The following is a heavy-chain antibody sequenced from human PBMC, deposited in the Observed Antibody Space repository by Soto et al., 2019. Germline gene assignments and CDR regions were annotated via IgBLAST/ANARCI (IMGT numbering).Heavy chain of an antibody. J-gene: IGHJ6*02. D-gene: IGHD3-10*01. CDR3: ASHDGSGSYYYGMDV. CDR2: ISAYNGNT. CDR1: GYTFTSYG. Sequence: ASVKVSCKASGYTFTSYGISWVRQAPGQGLEWMGWISAYNGNTNYAQKLQGRVTMTTDTSTSTAYMELRSLRSDDTVVYYCASHDGSGSYYYGMDVWGQGTTVTV. V-gene: IGHV1-18*04.